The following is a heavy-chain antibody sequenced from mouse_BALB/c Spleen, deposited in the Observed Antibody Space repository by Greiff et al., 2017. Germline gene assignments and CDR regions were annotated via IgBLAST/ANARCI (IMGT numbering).Heavy chain of an antibody. J-gene: IGHJ3*01. V-gene: IGHV6-6*02. Sequence: EVKVVESGGGLVQPGGSMKLSCVASGFTFSNYWMNWVRQSPEKGLEWVAEIRLKSNNYATHYAESVKGRFTISRDDSKSSVYLQMNNLRAEDTGIYYCSGGYYGSSWFAYWGQGTLVTVSA. D-gene: IGHD1-1*01. CDR2: IRLKSNNYAT. CDR1: GFTFSNYW. CDR3: SGGYYGSSWFAY.